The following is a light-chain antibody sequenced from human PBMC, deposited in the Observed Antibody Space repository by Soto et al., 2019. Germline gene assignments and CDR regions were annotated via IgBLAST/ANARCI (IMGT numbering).Light chain of an antibody. CDR1: QSLSSN. Sequence: EIVMTQSPATLSVSPGERATLSCRASQSLSSNLAWYQQKPGQAPRLLIYGASTRATGIPARFSGSGSGTDFTLTISSLQSEEFAVYYCQQYNNWPPAWTFGQGTKVEIK. V-gene: IGKV3-15*01. CDR3: QQYNNWPPAWT. J-gene: IGKJ1*01. CDR2: GAS.